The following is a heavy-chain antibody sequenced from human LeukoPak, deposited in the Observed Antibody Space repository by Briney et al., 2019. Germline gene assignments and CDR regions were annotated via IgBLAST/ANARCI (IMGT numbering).Heavy chain of an antibody. J-gene: IGHJ4*02. CDR3: ASWAGGNAPVASFDY. Sequence: GASVEVSCKPSGYTFTGYYMHWMRQAPGQGLEWVGWINLNSGDTNYAQKFQGRVTMTRDTSISTAYMELRRLRSGDTAVYYCASWAGGNAPVASFDYWGQGTLVTVSS. D-gene: IGHD2-21*01. CDR2: INLNSGDT. CDR1: GYTFTGYY. V-gene: IGHV1-2*02.